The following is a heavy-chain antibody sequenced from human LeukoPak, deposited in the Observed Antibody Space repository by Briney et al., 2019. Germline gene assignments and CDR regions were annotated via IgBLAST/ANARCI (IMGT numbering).Heavy chain of an antibody. CDR1: GGSVSSGSYY. V-gene: IGHV4-61*01. J-gene: IGHJ3*02. CDR2: IYYSGST. Sequence: SETLSVTCSVSGGSVSSGSYYWSWIRQPPGKGLEWIGYIYYSGSTNYNPSLKSRVTISVDTSKNQFSLKLSSATAADTALYYCARVEHNAFDIWGQGTMVTVSS. D-gene: IGHD1-26*01. CDR3: ARVEHNAFDI.